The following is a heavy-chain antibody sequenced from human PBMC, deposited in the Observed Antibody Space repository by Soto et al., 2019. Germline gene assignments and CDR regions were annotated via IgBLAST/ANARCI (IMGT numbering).Heavy chain of an antibody. V-gene: IGHV3-13*01. CDR1: GCTFSSYD. J-gene: IGHJ6*02. CDR2: IGTAGDT. CDR3: ARGNRLWVFLSGTYGMDV. Sequence: GGSLRLSCAASGCTFSSYDVHWVRQATGKVLEWVSAIGTAGDTYYPGSVKGRFTISRENAKNSLYLQMNSLRAGDTAVYYCARGNRLWVFLSGTYGMDVWGQGTTVTVSS. D-gene: IGHD3-16*01.